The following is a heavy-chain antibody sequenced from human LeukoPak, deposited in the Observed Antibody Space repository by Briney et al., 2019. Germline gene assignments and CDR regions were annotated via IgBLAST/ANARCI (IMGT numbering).Heavy chain of an antibody. CDR2: IWYDGSNK. V-gene: IGHV3-33*01. CDR3: ARRYDAFDI. J-gene: IGHJ3*02. CDR1: GFTFSSYG. Sequence: PGGSLRLSCAASGFTFSSYGMHWVRQAPGKGLEWVAVIWYDGSNKYYADSVKGRFTISRDNAKNSLYLQMNSLRAEDTAVYYCARRYDAFDIWGQGTMVTVSS.